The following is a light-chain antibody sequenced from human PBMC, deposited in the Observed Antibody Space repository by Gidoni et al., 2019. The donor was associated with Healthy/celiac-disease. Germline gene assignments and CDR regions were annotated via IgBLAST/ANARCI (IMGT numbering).Light chain of an antibody. CDR1: QSISSY. CDR3: QQSYSTLFT. V-gene: IGKV1-39*01. CDR2: SAS. J-gene: IGKJ3*01. Sequence: DIQMTQSPSSLSASVGDRVTITCRASQSISSYLNWYQQKPGKAPKLLIYSASSLQSGVPSRFSGSGSGTDFALTICSLQPEDFATYYCQQSYSTLFTFGPGTKVDIK.